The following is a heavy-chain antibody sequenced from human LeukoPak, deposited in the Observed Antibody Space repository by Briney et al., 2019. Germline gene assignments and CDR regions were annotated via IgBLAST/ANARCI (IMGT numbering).Heavy chain of an antibody. J-gene: IGHJ6*03. CDR3: ASRGYGSDNYYYYYYMDV. CDR2: IKQDGSEK. Sequence: PGGSLRLSCAASGFTFSSYWMSWVRQAPGKGLEWVANIKQDGSEKYYVDSVKGRFTISRDNAKNSLYLQMNSLRAEGTAVYYCASRGYGSDNYYYYYYMDVWGKGTTVTVPS. V-gene: IGHV3-7*01. D-gene: IGHD3-10*01. CDR1: GFTFSSYW.